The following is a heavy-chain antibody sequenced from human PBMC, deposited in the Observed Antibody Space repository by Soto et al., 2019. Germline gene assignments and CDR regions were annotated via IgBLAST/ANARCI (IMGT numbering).Heavy chain of an antibody. V-gene: IGHV1-8*01. Sequence: ASVKVSCKASGYTFTSYDINWVRQATGQGLEWMGWMNPNSGNTGYAQKFQGRVTMTRNTSISTAYMELSSLRSEDTAVYYCARVGWDLYYYYGMDVWGQGTTVTVSS. CDR2: MNPNSGNT. CDR1: GYTFTSYD. J-gene: IGHJ6*02. D-gene: IGHD1-26*01. CDR3: ARVGWDLYYYYGMDV.